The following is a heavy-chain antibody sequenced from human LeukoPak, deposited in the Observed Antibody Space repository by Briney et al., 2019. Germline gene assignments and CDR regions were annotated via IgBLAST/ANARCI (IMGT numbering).Heavy chain of an antibody. D-gene: IGHD4-17*01. CDR2: INPNTGVT. Sequence: ASVKVSCKASGYTFTGNYMHWVRQAPGQGLEWMGLINPNTGVTKFAQRFRGRVTMSRDTSISTAYMELNRLTSDDTAVYYCARGDYGRADPWGQGSLVTVSS. V-gene: IGHV1-2*02. J-gene: IGHJ5*02. CDR1: GYTFTGNY. CDR3: ARGDYGRADP.